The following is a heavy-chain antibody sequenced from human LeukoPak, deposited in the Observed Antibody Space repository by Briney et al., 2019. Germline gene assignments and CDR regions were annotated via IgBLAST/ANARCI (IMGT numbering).Heavy chain of an antibody. CDR1: GGSISSGSYY. V-gene: IGHV4-39*01. J-gene: IGHJ3*02. D-gene: IGHD2-2*01. Sequence: SETLSLTCTVSGGSISSGSYYWGWIRQPPGKGLEWIGSIYYSGSTYYNPSLKSRVAISVDTSKNQFSLKLNSVTAADTAVYYCARWVQGYCSSTSCQQHDAFDIWGQGTMVAVSS. CDR3: ARWVQGYCSSTSCQQHDAFDI. CDR2: IYYSGST.